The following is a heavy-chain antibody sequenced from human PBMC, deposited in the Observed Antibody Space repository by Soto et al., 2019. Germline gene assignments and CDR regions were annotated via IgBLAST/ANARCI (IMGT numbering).Heavy chain of an antibody. Sequence: QAGGSLRLSCAASGFTFSSYWMSWVRQAPGKGLEWVANIKQDGSEKYYVDSVEGRFTISRDNAKNSLYLQMNSLRAEDTAVYYCADIAVADGNAFDIWGQGTMVTVSS. D-gene: IGHD6-19*01. V-gene: IGHV3-7*01. CDR2: IKQDGSEK. CDR1: GFTFSSYW. J-gene: IGHJ3*02. CDR3: ADIAVADGNAFDI.